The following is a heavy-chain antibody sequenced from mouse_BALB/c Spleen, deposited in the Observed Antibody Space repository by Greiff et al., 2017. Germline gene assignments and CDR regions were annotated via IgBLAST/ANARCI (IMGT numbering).Heavy chain of an antibody. CDR2: ISYSGST. Sequence: VQLQQSGPGLVKPSQSLSLTCTVTGYSITSDYAWNWIRQFPGNKLEWMGYISYSGSTSYNPSLKSRISITRDTSKNQFFLQLNSVTTEDTATYYCARFAYYGPHYYAMDYWGQGTSVTVSS. CDR1: GYSITSDYA. J-gene: IGHJ4*01. D-gene: IGHD1-1*01. CDR3: ARFAYYGPHYYAMDY. V-gene: IGHV3-2*02.